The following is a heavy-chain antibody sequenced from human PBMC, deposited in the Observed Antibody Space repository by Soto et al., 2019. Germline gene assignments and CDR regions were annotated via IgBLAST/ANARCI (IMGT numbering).Heavy chain of an antibody. J-gene: IGHJ4*02. D-gene: IGHD5-12*01. Sequence: PGGSLRLSCAASGFTFSSYAMHWVRQAPGKGLEWVAVISYDGSNKYYADSVKGRFTISRDNSKNTLYLQMNSLRAEDTAVYYCARVWGVEMATIMPPTHIDYWGQGTLVTVSS. V-gene: IGHV3-30-3*01. CDR3: ARVWGVEMATIMPPTHIDY. CDR2: ISYDGSNK. CDR1: GFTFSSYA.